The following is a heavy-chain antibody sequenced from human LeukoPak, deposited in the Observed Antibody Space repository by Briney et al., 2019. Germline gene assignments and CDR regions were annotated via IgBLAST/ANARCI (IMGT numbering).Heavy chain of an antibody. CDR2: IYTSGST. CDR1: GGSISSYY. J-gene: IGHJ4*02. CDR3: AREQRWLQSLDY. D-gene: IGHD5-24*01. V-gene: IGHV4-4*07. Sequence: SETLSLTCTVSGGSISSYYWSWIRQPAGKGLEWIGRIYTSGSTNYNPSLKSRVTISVDTSKNQFSLKLSSVTATDTAVYYRAREQRWLQSLDYWGQGTLVTVSS.